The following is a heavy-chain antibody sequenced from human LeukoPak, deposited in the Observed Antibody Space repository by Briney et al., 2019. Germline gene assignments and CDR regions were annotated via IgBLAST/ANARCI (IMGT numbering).Heavy chain of an antibody. V-gene: IGHV1-2*02. Sequence: ASVKVSCKASGYIFTGYYLHWVRQAPGQGLEWMGWINPDSGNTNYAQNFQGRVTMTRDTSITTAYMELSSLRSDDTAVYYCARRYCGITSCYYFDYWGQGTLVTVSS. J-gene: IGHJ4*02. CDR2: INPDSGNT. CDR3: ARRYCGITSCYYFDY. D-gene: IGHD2-2*01. CDR1: GYIFTGYY.